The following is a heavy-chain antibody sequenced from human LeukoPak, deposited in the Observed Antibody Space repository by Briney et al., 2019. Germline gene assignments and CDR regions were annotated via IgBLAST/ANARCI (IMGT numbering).Heavy chain of an antibody. D-gene: IGHD5-18*01. J-gene: IGHJ4*02. CDR3: ARGGWIQLWPTTYYFDY. Sequence: SETLSLTCAVYGGSFSGYYWSWIRQPPGKGLEWIGEINHSGSTNYNPSLKSRVTISVDTSKNQFSLKLSSVTAADTAVYYCARGGWIQLWPTTYYFDYWGQGTLVTVSS. V-gene: IGHV4-34*01. CDR1: GGSFSGYY. CDR2: INHSGST.